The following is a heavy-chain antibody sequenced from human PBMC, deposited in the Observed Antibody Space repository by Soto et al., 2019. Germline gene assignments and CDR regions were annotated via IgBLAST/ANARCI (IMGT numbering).Heavy chain of an antibody. D-gene: IGHD2-21*02. CDR1: GFTFSKYA. CDR3: AKDAVYGDGLWLVAD. CDR2: ITGSGGTI. Sequence: DVQLLESGGGLVQPGGSLRLSCAASGFTFSKYAMIWVRQAPGKGQEWVSAITGSGGTIEYADSVKGRFTISRDNSKNTVYLQMNSLRAEDTAMYYCAKDAVYGDGLWLVADWGQGTPVTVS. V-gene: IGHV3-23*01. J-gene: IGHJ4*02.